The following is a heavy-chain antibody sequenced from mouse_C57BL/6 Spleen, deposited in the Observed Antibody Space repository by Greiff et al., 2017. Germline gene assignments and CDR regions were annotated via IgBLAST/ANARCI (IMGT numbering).Heavy chain of an antibody. J-gene: IGHJ3*01. CDR3: SRGGSSYGAWFAY. D-gene: IGHD1-1*01. CDR2: LDPATGNT. V-gene: IGHV14-3*01. CDR1: GFNIKNTY. Sequence: VQLQQSVAELVRPGASVKLSCTASGFNIKNTYMHWVQQRPEKGLEWIGRLDPATGNTKYDPKFQGKATITADTSSNTAYLQLSRLTSEDSACYSCSRGGSSYGAWFAYWGQGTLVTVSA.